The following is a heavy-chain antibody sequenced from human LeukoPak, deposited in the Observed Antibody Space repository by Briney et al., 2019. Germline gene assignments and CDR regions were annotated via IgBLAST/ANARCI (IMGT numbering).Heavy chain of an antibody. CDR3: ARDLELERNRWNYFES. CDR2: MHYSGDS. J-gene: IGHJ4*02. Sequence: SETLSLTCTVSGNSIGSFFWSWIRQPPGKGLEWIGSMHYSGDSKYNPSLRSRVSLSIDTSKQQFSLRLSSVTAADTAVYYCARDLELERNRWNYFESWGQGALVTVSS. V-gene: IGHV4-59*01. CDR1: GNSIGSFF. D-gene: IGHD1-1*01.